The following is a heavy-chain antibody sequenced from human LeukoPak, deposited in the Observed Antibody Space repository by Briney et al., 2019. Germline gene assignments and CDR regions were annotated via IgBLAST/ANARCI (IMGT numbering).Heavy chain of an antibody. CDR3: TTGPYSGGYQISDN. CDR2: IKSKTDDGTT. CDR1: GFTFSNAW. Sequence: KPGGSLGLSCAASGFTFSNAWMNWVRQAPGKGLEWVGRIKSKTDDGTTDYAAPVKGRFTISRDDSKNTLYLHMHSLKTEDTAVYYCTTGPYSGGYQISDNWGQGTLVTVSS. J-gene: IGHJ4*02. V-gene: IGHV3-15*07. D-gene: IGHD1-26*01.